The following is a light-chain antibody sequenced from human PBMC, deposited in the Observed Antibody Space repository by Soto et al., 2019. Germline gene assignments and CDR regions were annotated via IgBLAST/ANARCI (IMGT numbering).Light chain of an antibody. V-gene: IGLV2-8*01. J-gene: IGLJ1*01. CDR3: SSYAGSDNPYV. CDR2: EVT. Sequence: QSALTQPPSASGSPVQSVTISCTGTSSDVGAYNYVSWYQQLPGKVPKLIIFEVTKRPSGVPDRFSGSKSGNTASLTVSGLQAEDEADYYCSSYAGSDNPYVFGTGTKVTVL. CDR1: SSDVGAYNY.